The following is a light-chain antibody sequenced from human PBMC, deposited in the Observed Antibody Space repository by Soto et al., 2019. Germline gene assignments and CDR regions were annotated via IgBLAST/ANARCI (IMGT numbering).Light chain of an antibody. J-gene: IGKJ4*01. CDR2: DAS. Sequence: EIVLTQSPGTLSLFPGERATLSCRASQTVGYYLAWYQQKAGQAPRPLIYDASNRAPGIPARFSGSGSSTDFTLTLSSLEPEDCAVYYCHQRSSWPLTFGGGTKVEI. V-gene: IGKV3-11*01. CDR1: QTVGYY. CDR3: HQRSSWPLT.